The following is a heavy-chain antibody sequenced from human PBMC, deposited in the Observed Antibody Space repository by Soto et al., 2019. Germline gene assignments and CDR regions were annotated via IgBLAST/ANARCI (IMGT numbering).Heavy chain of an antibody. CDR2: IIPILGIA. CDR3: ARDLKYSSSDYGMDV. Sequence: SVKVSCKASGGTFSSYTISWVRQAPGQGLEWMGRIIPILGIANYAQKFQGRVTITADKSTSTAYMELSSLRSEDTAVYYCARDLKYSSSDYGMDVWGQGPTVTVSS. D-gene: IGHD6-6*01. J-gene: IGHJ6*02. V-gene: IGHV1-69*04. CDR1: GGTFSSYT.